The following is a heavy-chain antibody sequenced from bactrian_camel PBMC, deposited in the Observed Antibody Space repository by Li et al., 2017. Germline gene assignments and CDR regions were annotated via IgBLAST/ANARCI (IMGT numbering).Heavy chain of an antibody. J-gene: IGHJ6*01. V-gene: IGHV3-2*01. CDR1: GFTFSSYV. Sequence: HVQLVESGGGLVQPGGSLRLSCAASGFTFSSYVMSWVRQAPGKGLEWVSSIYSDGSNTYYADSVKGRFTISRDNPKNTLYLQMNSLKPEDTGVYYCAADSGSAVPGPLLYVQVPNFGNWGRGTQVTVS. D-gene: IGHD6*01. CDR3: AADSGSAVPGPLLYVQVPNFGN. CDR2: IYSDGSNT.